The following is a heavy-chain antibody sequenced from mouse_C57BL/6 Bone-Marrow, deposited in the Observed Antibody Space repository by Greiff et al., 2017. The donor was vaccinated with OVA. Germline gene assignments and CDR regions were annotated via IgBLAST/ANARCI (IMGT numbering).Heavy chain of an antibody. D-gene: IGHD1-1*01. V-gene: IGHV3-8*01. J-gene: IGHJ4*01. CDR3: ARGVYCGSNAMDY. CDR2: ISYSGST. Sequence: DVKLVESGPGLAKPSQTLSLTCSVTGYSITSDYWNWIRKFPGNKLEYMGYISYSGSTYYNPSLKSRISITRDTSKNQYYLQLNSVTTEDTATYYCARGVYCGSNAMDYWGQGTSVTVSS. CDR1: GYSITSDY.